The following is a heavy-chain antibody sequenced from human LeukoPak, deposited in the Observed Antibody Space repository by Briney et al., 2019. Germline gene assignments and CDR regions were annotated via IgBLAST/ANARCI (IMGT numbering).Heavy chain of an antibody. CDR3: ARCGDDSSGYSSG. CDR1: GYTFTGYY. V-gene: IGHV1-2*02. Sequence: ASVKVSCKASGYTFTGYYVHWVRQAPGQGLEWMGWMNPKSGGTNYAQKFEARVTMNRDTSISTAYMELSRLRFDDTAVYYCARCGDDSSGYSSGWGQGTLVTVSS. D-gene: IGHD3-22*01. CDR2: MNPKSGGT. J-gene: IGHJ4*02.